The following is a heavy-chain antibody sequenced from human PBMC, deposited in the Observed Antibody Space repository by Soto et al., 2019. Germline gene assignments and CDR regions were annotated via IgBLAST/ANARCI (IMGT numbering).Heavy chain of an antibody. D-gene: IGHD2-2*02. CDR1: GYSFTSYA. CDR3: AKHTRGHTAYWYYDL. Sequence: QVQLMQSGAEVKKPGASVKVSCKASGYSFTSYAISWVRQAPGQGLEWMGWISGYNGNTNYAQKRQGRVTMTTEKPTSTAYMALRSLRSDDTAVYYCAKHTRGHTAYWYYDLWGRGTLVTVSS. CDR2: ISGYNGNT. J-gene: IGHJ2*01. V-gene: IGHV1-18*01.